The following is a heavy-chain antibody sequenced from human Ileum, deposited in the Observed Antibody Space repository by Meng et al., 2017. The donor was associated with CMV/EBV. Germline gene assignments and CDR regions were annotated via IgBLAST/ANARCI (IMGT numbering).Heavy chain of an antibody. D-gene: IGHD2-2*01. V-gene: IGHV3-23*01. CDR3: GKGSRSTSWYYFDH. CDR1: GFTFSSYA. CDR2: FSDTGEST. Sequence: GGSLRLSCAASGFTFSSYAMRWVRQAPGKGLEWVSGFSDTGESTFYADSVQGRFTISRDNYKNTLYLQMNNLRTEDTAIYYCGKGSRSTSWYYFDHWGQGTLVTVSS. J-gene: IGHJ4*02.